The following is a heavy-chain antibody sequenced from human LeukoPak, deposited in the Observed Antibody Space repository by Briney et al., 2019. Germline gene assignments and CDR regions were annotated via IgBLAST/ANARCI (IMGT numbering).Heavy chain of an antibody. Sequence: GGSLRLSCAASGFTFSNYAMSWVRQAPGKGLEWVSIISIGGLSTYYADSVKGRFTISRDNSEKTLYLQMNSLRVGDTAVYYCATLRGDYYDSRAYDLWGQGTMVTVSS. J-gene: IGHJ3*01. V-gene: IGHV3-23*01. CDR2: ISIGGLST. CDR3: ATLRGDYYDSRAYDL. CDR1: GFTFSNYA. D-gene: IGHD3-22*01.